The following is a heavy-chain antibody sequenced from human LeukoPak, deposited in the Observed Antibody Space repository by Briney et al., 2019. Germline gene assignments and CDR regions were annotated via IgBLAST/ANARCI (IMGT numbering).Heavy chain of an antibody. CDR1: GFTFSDYS. CDR3: ARDGVAPGLYFDF. V-gene: IGHV3-48*04. D-gene: IGHD6-13*01. J-gene: IGHJ4*02. Sequence: GGSLRLSCAASGFTFSDYSMNWVRQAPGKGLEWISYIGIDSGNTNYADSVKGRFTISRDNAKNSLFLQMNSLRAEDTGVYYCARDGVAPGLYFDFWGQGTLVPVSP. CDR2: IGIDSGNT.